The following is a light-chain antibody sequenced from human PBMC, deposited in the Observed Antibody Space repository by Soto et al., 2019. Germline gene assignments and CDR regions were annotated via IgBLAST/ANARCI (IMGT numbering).Light chain of an antibody. CDR1: QSVSSY. J-gene: IGKJ5*01. CDR2: DAS. V-gene: IGKV3-11*01. CDR3: QQRSNWPPIT. Sequence: EIVLTQSPATLSLSPGERATLSCRASQSVSSYLAWYQQKPGKAPRLLIYDASNRATGIPARFSGSGSGTDFPLTISSLEPEDFAVYYCQQRSNWPPITFGQGTRLEIK.